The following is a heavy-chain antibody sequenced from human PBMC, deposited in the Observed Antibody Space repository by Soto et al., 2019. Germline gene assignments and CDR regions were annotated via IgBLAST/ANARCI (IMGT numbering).Heavy chain of an antibody. J-gene: IGHJ6*02. CDR1: GGSISSYY. V-gene: IGHV4-59*01. CDR2: IYYSWST. D-gene: IGHD3-3*01. Sequence: SETLSLTCTVSGGSISSYYCSWIRQPPGKGLEWIGYIYYSWSTNYNPSLKSRVTISVDTSKNQFSLKLSSVTAADTAVYYCARGALVYDFWRGYIGSTTGDSGMDVWGQGTTVTVSS. CDR3: ARGALVYDFWRGYIGSTTGDSGMDV.